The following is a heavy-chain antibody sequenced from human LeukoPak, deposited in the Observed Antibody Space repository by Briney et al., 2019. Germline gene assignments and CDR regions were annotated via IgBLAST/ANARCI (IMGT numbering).Heavy chain of an antibody. V-gene: IGHV3-23*01. CDR2: ISGSGGST. CDR1: GFTFSSYA. Sequence: GGSLRLSRAGSGFTFSSYAMSWVRQAPGKGLEWVSGISGSGGSTYYADSVKGRFTISRDNSKNTLYLQMNSLRAEDTAVYYCAKDRVGTTGNWGQGTLVTVSS. D-gene: IGHD1-26*01. CDR3: AKDRVGTTGN. J-gene: IGHJ4*02.